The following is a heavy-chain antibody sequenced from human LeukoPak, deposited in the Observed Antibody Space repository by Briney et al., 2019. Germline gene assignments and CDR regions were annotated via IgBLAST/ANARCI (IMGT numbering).Heavy chain of an antibody. D-gene: IGHD3-10*01. J-gene: IGHJ4*02. CDR1: GFTFSSYA. V-gene: IGHV3-64D*06. CDR2: ISSNGGST. CDR3: VAYYYGSGVDY. Sequence: GGSLRLSCSASGFTFSSYAMPWVRQAPGKGLEYVSAISSNGGSTYYADSVKGRFTISRDTKNTLYLQMSSLRAEDTAVYYCVAYYYGSGVDYWGQGTLVTVSS.